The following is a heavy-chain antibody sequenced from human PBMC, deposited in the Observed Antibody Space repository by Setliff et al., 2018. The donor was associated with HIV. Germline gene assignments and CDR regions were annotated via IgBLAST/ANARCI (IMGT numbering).Heavy chain of an antibody. CDR1: GGSISSSGYY. V-gene: IGHV4-39*01. CDR2: IYYSGST. CDR3: AGFPLSSSWYFY. D-gene: IGHD6-13*01. Sequence: SETLSLTCTVSGGSISSSGYYWGWIRQPPGKGLEWIGTIYYSGSTYYNPSLKSRVTISVDTSKNQFSLKLSSVTAAGTAVCYCAGFPLSSSWYFYCGQGTLGTVSS. J-gene: IGHJ4*02.